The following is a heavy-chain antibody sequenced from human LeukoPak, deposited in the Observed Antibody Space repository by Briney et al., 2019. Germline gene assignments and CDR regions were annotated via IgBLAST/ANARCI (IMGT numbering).Heavy chain of an antibody. Sequence: PGGSLRLSCVASGLTFSTYAMHWVRQAPGKGLEWVAAISGSAGSTYYADSVKGRFTISRDNSKNTLYLQMNSLRAEDTAVYYCAKEPLTTRGSHPSFDYWGQGTLVTVSS. CDR1: GLTFSTYA. CDR2: ISGSAGST. CDR3: AKEPLTTRGSHPSFDY. J-gene: IGHJ4*02. V-gene: IGHV3-23*01. D-gene: IGHD4-17*01.